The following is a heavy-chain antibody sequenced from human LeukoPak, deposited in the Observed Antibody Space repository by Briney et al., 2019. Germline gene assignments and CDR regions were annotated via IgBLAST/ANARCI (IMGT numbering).Heavy chain of an antibody. Sequence: PSETLSLTCTVSGGSISSYYWSWIRQPAGKGLEWIGRIYTSGSTNYNPSLKSRVTMSVDTSKNQFSLKLSSVTAADTAAYYCARSFSDFWSGYYPPIPYYYYYYYMDVWGKGTTVTVSS. J-gene: IGHJ6*03. V-gene: IGHV4-4*07. CDR1: GGSISSYY. CDR3: ARSFSDFWSGYYPPIPYYYYYYYMDV. D-gene: IGHD3-3*01. CDR2: IYTSGST.